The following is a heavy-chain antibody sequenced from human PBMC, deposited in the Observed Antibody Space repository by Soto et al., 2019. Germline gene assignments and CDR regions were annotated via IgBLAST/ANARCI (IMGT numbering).Heavy chain of an antibody. CDR3: AKERVTELSGEFAR. J-gene: IGHJ5*02. D-gene: IGHD3-16*02. CDR2: ISGSGGST. CDR1: GFTFSSYA. V-gene: IGHV3-23*01. Sequence: VQLLESGGGLGQPGGSLRLSCAASGFTFSSYAMSWVRQAPGKGLEWVSAISGSGGSTYYADSVKGRFTISSDNSKNTLYLQMHRLRAEDTAVYYCAKERVTELSGEFARWGPGTLVTVSS.